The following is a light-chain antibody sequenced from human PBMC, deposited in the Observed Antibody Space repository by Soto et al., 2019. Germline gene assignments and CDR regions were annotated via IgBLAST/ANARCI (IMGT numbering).Light chain of an antibody. CDR1: SSDVGYYNY. CDR3: NSYAGTNNV. Sequence: QSALTQPPSASGSPGQSVTISCTGTSSDVGYYNYVSWYQQHPGKAPKLMIYEVNKRPSGVPDRFSGSKSGNTASLTVSWLQAEDEADYYCNSYAGTNNVFGTGTKLTVL. J-gene: IGLJ1*01. CDR2: EVN. V-gene: IGLV2-8*01.